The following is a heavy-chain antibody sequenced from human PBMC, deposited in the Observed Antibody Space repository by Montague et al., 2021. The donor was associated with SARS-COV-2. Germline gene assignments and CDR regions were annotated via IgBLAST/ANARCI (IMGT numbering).Heavy chain of an antibody. J-gene: IGHJ6*03. V-gene: IGHV4-34*01. Sequence: SETLSLTCAVYGGSFSGYYWNWIRQPPGKGLEWIGEINHGGSTKYSPSLKSRLTISADTSKNQFSLKLTSVAAADTAVYYCARLRDGVVPSPILGVGPYYSYYYMDVRGRGTTVTVSS. CDR3: ARLRDGVVPSPILGVGPYYSYYYMDV. D-gene: IGHD3-10*01. CDR1: GGSFSGYY. CDR2: INHGGST.